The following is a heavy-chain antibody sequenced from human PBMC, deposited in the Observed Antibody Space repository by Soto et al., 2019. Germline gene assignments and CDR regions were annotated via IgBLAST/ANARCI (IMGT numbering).Heavy chain of an antibody. J-gene: IGHJ4*02. CDR3: AREERNYCRSTGCEYPLFAY. Sequence: SVKVSCKASGGTFSSYTISWVRQAPGQGLEWMGRIIPILGIANYAQKFQGRVTITADKSTSTAYMELSSLRSEDTAVYYCAREERNYCRSTGCEYPLFAYWGQGTLVTVSS. D-gene: IGHD2-2*01. V-gene: IGHV1-69*04. CDR1: GGTFSSYT. CDR2: IIPILGIA.